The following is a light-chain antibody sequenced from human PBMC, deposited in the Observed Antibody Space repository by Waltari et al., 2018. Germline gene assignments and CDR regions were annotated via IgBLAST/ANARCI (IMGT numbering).Light chain of an antibody. V-gene: IGKV1-12*01. CDR3: LQYSSSPFT. CDR1: QSISSW. CDR2: KAS. Sequence: DIQMTQSPSSLSTSVGDTVTITCRASQSISSWLAWYQQKPGKAPKLLIYKASSLQSGVPSRFTGSGSGTDFTLTISSLQPEDFATYYCLQYSSSPFTFGPGTKLDIK. J-gene: IGKJ3*01.